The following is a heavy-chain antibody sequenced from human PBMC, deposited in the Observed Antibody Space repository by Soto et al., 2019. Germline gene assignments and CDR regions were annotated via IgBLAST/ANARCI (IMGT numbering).Heavy chain of an antibody. D-gene: IGHD2-8*01. J-gene: IGHJ4*02. CDR1: GFTFSNYN. CDR3: ARDNVPSDFLDS. V-gene: IGHV3-21*01. CDR2: VSSRSGYI. Sequence: GGSLRLSCAASGFTFSNYNMNWVRQAPGKGLEWVSSVSSRSGYIYYSESVKGRFTISRDNAKNSLYLQMNSLRADDTAIYYCARDNVPSDFLDSWGQGTLVTVSS.